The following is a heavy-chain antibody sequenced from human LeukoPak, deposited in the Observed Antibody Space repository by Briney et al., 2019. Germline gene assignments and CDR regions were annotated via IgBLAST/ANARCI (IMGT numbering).Heavy chain of an antibody. J-gene: IGHJ4*02. V-gene: IGHV3-30*18. Sequence: GGSLRLSCAGSQFTFSSYGMHWVRQAPGKGLEWLAAISYDGHVNYYADSVKGRFTISRDNSRNTVYLQMNSLRAEDTAVYDCAKPYLCSGDCHFDSWGQGTLVTVSS. CDR1: QFTFSSYG. D-gene: IGHD2-21*02. CDR2: ISYDGHVN. CDR3: AKPYLCSGDCHFDS.